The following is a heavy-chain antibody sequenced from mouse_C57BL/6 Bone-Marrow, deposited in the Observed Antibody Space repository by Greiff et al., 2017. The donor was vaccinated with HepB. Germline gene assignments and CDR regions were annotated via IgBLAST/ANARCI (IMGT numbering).Heavy chain of an antibody. D-gene: IGHD2-4*01. Sequence: EVKLEESGGGLVQPGGSLKLSCAASGFTFSDYGMAWVRQAPRKGPEWVAFISNLAYSIYYADTVTGRFTISRENAKNTLYLEMSSLRSEDTAMYYCARHPLYDYRMDYWGQGTSVTVSS. J-gene: IGHJ4*01. CDR2: ISNLAYSI. CDR1: GFTFSDYG. V-gene: IGHV5-15*04. CDR3: ARHPLYDYRMDY.